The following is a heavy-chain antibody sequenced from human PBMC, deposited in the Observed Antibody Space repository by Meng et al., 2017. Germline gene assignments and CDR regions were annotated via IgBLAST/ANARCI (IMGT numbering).Heavy chain of an antibody. D-gene: IGHD6-13*01. CDR3: ATGAAAADH. Sequence: EVQLVESGGGLVKPGGSLRLSCVASGLRFTDAWMSWVRQAPGKGLEWVGRIERKSDGGTIYYAAPVKGRFTISRDDSKNTLYLQMDSLINEDTAVYFCATGAAAADHWGQGTLVTVSS. CDR2: IERKSDGGTI. V-gene: IGHV3-15*04. J-gene: IGHJ4*02. CDR1: GLRFTDAW.